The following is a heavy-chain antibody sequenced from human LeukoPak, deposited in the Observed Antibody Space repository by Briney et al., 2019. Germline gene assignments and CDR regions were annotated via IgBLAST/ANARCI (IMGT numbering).Heavy chain of an antibody. Sequence: SGTLSLTCAVSGGSISSSNWWSWVRQPPGKGLEWIGEIYHSGSTNYNPSLKSRVTISVDKSKNQFSLKLSSVTAADTAVYYCARGVYDLWSGYSPNNWFDPWGQGTLVTVSS. CDR3: ARGVYDLWSGYSPNNWFDP. V-gene: IGHV4-4*02. CDR1: GGSISSSNW. J-gene: IGHJ5*02. D-gene: IGHD3-3*01. CDR2: IYHSGST.